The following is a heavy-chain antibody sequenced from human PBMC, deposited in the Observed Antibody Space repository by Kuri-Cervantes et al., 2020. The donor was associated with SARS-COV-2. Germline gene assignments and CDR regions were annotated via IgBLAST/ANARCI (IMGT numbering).Heavy chain of an antibody. D-gene: IGHD3-3*01. V-gene: IGHV4-34*01. CDR3: ARQPPSDYDFWSGYYPLLYMDV. J-gene: IGHJ6*03. Sequence: SQTLSLTCAVHGGSFSGYYWSWIRQPPGKGLEWIGEINHSGSTNYNPSLKSRVTISVDTSKNQFSLKLSSVTAADTAVYYCARQPPSDYDFWSGYYPLLYMDVWGKGTTVTVS. CDR1: GGSFSGYY. CDR2: INHSGST.